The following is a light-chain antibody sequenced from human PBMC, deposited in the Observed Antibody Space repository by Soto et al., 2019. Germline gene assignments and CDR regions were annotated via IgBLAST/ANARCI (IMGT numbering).Light chain of an antibody. J-gene: IGKJ3*01. CDR1: QSVSSSY. CDR3: QQYGRSLFT. CDR2: GAS. V-gene: IGKV3-20*01. Sequence: EIVLTQSPGTLSLSPGERATLSCRASQSVSSSYFAWYQQKPGQAPRLLIYGASSRATCIPDRFSGSGSGTDFTLTISRLEPDDFAVYYCQQYGRSLFTFGPGTKVDIK.